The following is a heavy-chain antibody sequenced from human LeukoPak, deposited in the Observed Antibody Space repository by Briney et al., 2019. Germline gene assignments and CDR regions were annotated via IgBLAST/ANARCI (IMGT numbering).Heavy chain of an antibody. CDR1: GFIFSSYA. V-gene: IGHV3-7*01. Sequence: GGSLRLSCAASGFIFSSYAMSWVRQAPGKGLEWVANIKQDGSEKYYVDSVKGRITISRKNAKNSLYLQMSSLRAEDTAVYYCAREPYYDFWGGYPFFDYWGQGTLVTVSS. CDR2: IKQDGSEK. J-gene: IGHJ4*02. CDR3: AREPYYDFWGGYPFFDY. D-gene: IGHD3-3*01.